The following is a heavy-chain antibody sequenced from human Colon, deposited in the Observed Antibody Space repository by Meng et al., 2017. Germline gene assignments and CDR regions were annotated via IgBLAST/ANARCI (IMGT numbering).Heavy chain of an antibody. V-gene: IGHV4-4*02. CDR3: ASSDYYRSDY. CDR1: GGSISRSDW. Sequence: LQLRESGPGLVKPSETLSPTCAVSGGSISRSDWWSWVRQPPGKGLEWIGETSHSGSTNYSPSLKSRVTISLDKSKNQLSLKLNSVTAADTAVYYCASSDYYRSDYWGQGTLVTVSS. J-gene: IGHJ4*02. D-gene: IGHD3-22*01. CDR2: TSHSGST.